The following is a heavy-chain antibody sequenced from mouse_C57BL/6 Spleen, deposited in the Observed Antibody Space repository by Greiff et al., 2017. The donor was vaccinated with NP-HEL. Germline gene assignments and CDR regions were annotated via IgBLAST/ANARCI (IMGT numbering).Heavy chain of an antibody. CDR3: TRGGYDYPWFAY. Sequence: VQLQQSGAELVRPGASVTLSCKASGYTFTDYEMHWVKQTPVHGLEWIGAIDPETGGTAYNQKFKGKAILTADKSSSTAYMERRSLTSEDSAVYYCTRGGYDYPWFAYWGQGTLVTVSA. CDR2: IDPETGGT. CDR1: GYTFTDYE. V-gene: IGHV1-15*01. D-gene: IGHD2-4*01. J-gene: IGHJ3*01.